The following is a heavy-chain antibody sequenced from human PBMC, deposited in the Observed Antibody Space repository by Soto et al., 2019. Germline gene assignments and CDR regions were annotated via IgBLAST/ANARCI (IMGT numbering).Heavy chain of an antibody. CDR3: AKDAPGYYDSSGYYYANY. CDR1: GFTFSSYA. CDR2: ISGSGGST. Sequence: GGSLRLSCAASGFTFSSYAMSWVRQAPGKGLEWVSAISGSGGSTYYADSVKGRFTISRDNSKNTLYLQMNSLRAEDTAVYYCAKDAPGYYDSSGYYYANYWGQGTLVTVSS. D-gene: IGHD3-22*01. J-gene: IGHJ4*02. V-gene: IGHV3-23*01.